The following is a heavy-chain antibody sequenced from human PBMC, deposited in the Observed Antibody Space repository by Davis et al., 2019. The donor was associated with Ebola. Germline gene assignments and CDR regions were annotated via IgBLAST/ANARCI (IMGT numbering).Heavy chain of an antibody. V-gene: IGHV3-72*01. CDR3: ARDSSDAALYRMDV. Sequence: GESLKISCEASGFSFSDHFVDWVRQAPGKGLEWVGRTKNKAYSYRTEYAASVRGRFTISRDDSQNSVYLQMNSLRADDTAVYYCARDSSDAALYRMDVWGQGTTVTVSS. CDR2: TKNKAYSYRT. D-gene: IGHD6-6*01. CDR1: GFSFSDHF. J-gene: IGHJ6*02.